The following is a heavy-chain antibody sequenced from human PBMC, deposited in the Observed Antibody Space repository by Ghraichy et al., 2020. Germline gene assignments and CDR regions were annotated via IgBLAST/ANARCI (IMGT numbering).Heavy chain of an antibody. CDR2: IRHSGVT. D-gene: IGHD3-16*02. CDR3: ARGRRRYSDYVGGSYRYSNFDF. J-gene: IGHJ4*03. CDR1: GGSFSGYY. V-gene: IGHV4-34*01. Sequence: SETLSLTCAVYGGSFSGYYWSWILQPPGKGLEWIGEIRHSGVTNYNPSLKSRVTISVDTSKNQFSLKLNSVTAADTAVYYCARGRRRYSDYVGGSYRYSNFDFWGHGNLVTVSS.